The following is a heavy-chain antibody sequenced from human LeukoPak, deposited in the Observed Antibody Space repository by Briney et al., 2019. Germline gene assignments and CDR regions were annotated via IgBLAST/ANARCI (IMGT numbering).Heavy chain of an antibody. CDR3: ARSDCSGGSCYPNWFDP. D-gene: IGHD2-15*01. CDR2: IYPGDSDT. J-gene: IGHJ5*02. V-gene: IGHV5-51*01. CDR1: GYSFTSYW. Sequence: GESLKISCKGSGYSFTSYWIGWVRQMPGKGLEWMGIIYPGDSDTRYSPSFQGQVTISADKSISTAYLQWSSLKASDTAMYYCARSDCSGGSCYPNWFDPWGQGTLVTVSS.